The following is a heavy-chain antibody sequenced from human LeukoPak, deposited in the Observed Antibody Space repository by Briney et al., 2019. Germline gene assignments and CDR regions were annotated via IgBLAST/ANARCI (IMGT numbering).Heavy chain of an antibody. CDR3: ARGGIVVVPPDISHHEALHI. CDR2: IIPVFGTA. J-gene: IGHJ3*02. CDR1: GGTFSSYA. Sequence: GASVKVSCKASGGTFSSYAISWVRQAPGQGLEWMGGIIPVFGTAIYAQKFQGKVTITADESTSTAYMALSTLRSGDTAMYYCARGGIVVVPPDISHHEALHIWGQGTMVTVSS. D-gene: IGHD2-2*01. V-gene: IGHV1-69*13.